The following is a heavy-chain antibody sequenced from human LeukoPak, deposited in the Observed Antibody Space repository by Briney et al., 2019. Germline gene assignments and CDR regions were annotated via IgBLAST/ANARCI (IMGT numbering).Heavy chain of an antibody. CDR1: GSTFSSYA. CDR3: ANYLASHAFDV. J-gene: IGHJ3*01. V-gene: IGHV3-23*01. CDR2: ISGSGNDT. Sequence: GGSLRLSCATSGSTFSSYAMSWVRQTPQKGLEWVSTISGSGNDTYYADSVRGRFTISRDNSKSTLYLQMNTLRAEDTAIYYCANYLASHAFDVWGQGTLVTVSS.